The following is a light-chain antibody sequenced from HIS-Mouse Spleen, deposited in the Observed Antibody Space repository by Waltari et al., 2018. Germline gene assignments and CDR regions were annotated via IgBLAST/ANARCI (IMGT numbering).Light chain of an antibody. CDR2: WAS. Sequence: DFVMTQSPDSLAVSPGERVPINCKSSQSVLYSSNNKNYLAWYQQKPGQPPKLLIYWASTRESGVPDRFSGSGSGTDFTLTISSLQAEDVAVYYCQQYYSTSGTFGQGTKVEIK. CDR3: QQYYSTSGT. CDR1: QSVLYSSNNKNY. J-gene: IGKJ1*01. V-gene: IGKV4-1*01.